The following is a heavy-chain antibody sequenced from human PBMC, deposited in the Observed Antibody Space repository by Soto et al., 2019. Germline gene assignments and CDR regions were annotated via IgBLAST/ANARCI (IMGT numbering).Heavy chain of an antibody. J-gene: IGHJ5*02. CDR3: SKDPYGSGLFDP. CDR2: MTSNSGKT. D-gene: IGHD6-19*01. V-gene: IGHV1-8*01. Sequence: QVQLVQSGAAVKKPGASVKVSCKASGYNFIDYDINWMRQSTGQGLEWMGWMTSNSGKTGYAQKFQGRVTLTRDTSIGTAYMELSSLKTEDVAVYYGSKDPYGSGLFDPWGQGTLVTVSS. CDR1: GYNFIDYD.